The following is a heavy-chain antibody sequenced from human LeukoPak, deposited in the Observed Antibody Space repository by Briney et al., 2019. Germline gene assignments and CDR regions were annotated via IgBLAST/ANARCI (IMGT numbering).Heavy chain of an antibody. V-gene: IGHV3-21*01. D-gene: IGHD6-13*01. CDR1: GFTFSSYS. Sequence: GGSLRLSCAASGFTFSSYSMNWVRQAPGKGLEWVSSISSSSSYIYYADSVKGRFTISRDNAKNSLYLQMNSLRAEDTAVYYCAKVKTAAARTDFDYWGQGTLVTVSS. CDR3: AKVKTAAARTDFDY. CDR2: ISSSSSYI. J-gene: IGHJ4*02.